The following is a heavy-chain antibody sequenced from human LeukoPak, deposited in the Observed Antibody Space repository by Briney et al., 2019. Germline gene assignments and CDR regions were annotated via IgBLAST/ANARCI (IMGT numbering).Heavy chain of an antibody. D-gene: IGHD6-13*01. CDR2: IRFDGSNK. V-gene: IGHV3-30*02. CDR3: AKDWGYSSSWYGLDP. J-gene: IGHJ5*02. Sequence: PGGSLRLSCAASGFTFSSYGMHWVRQAPGKGLEWVAFIRFDGSNKYYADSVKGRFTISRDNSKNTLYLQMNSLRAEDTALYYCAKDWGYSSSWYGLDPWGQGTLVTVSS. CDR1: GFTFSSYG.